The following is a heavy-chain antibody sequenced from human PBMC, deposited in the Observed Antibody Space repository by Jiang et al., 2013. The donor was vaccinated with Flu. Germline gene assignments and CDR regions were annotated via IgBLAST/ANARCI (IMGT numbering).Heavy chain of an antibody. V-gene: IGHV4-39*01. J-gene: IGHJ5*02. CDR2: IYYSGST. CDR1: GGSISSSSYY. CDR3: ATTEYSSSPNNWFDP. Sequence: CTVSGGSISSSSYYWGWIRQPPGKGLEWIGSIYYSGSTYYNPSLKSRVTISVDTSKNQFSLKLSSVTAADTAVYYCATTEYSSSPNNWFDPWGQGTLVTVSS. D-gene: IGHD6-6*01.